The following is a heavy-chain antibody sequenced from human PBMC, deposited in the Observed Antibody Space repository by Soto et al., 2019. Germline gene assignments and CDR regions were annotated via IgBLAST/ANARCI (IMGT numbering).Heavy chain of an antibody. J-gene: IGHJ6*02. CDR3: ATMDIVATIGNYGMDV. CDR1: GYSFTSYW. Sequence: LGESLKISCKGSGYSFTSYWISWVRQMPGKGLEWMGRIDPSDSYTNYSPSFQGHVTISADKSISTAYLQWSSLKASDTAMYYCATMDIVATIGNYGMDVWGQGTTVTVSS. V-gene: IGHV5-10-1*01. CDR2: IDPSDSYT. D-gene: IGHD5-12*01.